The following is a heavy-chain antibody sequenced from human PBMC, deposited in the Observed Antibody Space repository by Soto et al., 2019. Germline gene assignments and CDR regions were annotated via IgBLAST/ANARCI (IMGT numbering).Heavy chain of an antibody. V-gene: IGHV3-30-3*01. CDR1: GFTFSSYA. J-gene: IGHJ4*02. Sequence: QVQLVESGGGVVQPGRYLRLSCAASGFTFSSYAMHWVRQAPGKGREWVAVISYDGSNKYYADSVKGRFPSSRENSKNTLYLQMNILRAEDTAVYYCAKAARTDDGDYAPYYCDYWGQGTLVAVSS. CDR3: AKAARTDDGDYAPYYCDY. CDR2: ISYDGSNK. D-gene: IGHD4-17*01.